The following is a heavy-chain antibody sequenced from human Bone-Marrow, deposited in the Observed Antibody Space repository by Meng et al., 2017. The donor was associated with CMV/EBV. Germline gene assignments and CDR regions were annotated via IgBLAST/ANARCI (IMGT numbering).Heavy chain of an antibody. CDR3: AKDRAVGGYYDSSGYSDY. J-gene: IGHJ4*02. D-gene: IGHD3-22*01. CDR2: IRHDGSNK. V-gene: IGHV3-30*02. CDR1: GFTFSTFG. Sequence: GESLKISCAASGFTFSTFGMSWVRQAPGKGLEWVAFIRHDGSNKYYADSVKGRFTISRDTSKNTLSLQMNSLRVEDTAIYYCAKDRAVGGYYDSSGYSDYWGQGTLVTFSS.